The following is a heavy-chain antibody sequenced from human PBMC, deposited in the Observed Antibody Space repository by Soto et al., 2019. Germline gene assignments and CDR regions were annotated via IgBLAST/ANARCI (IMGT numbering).Heavy chain of an antibody. CDR1: GFTLSNYG. V-gene: IGHV3-30*03. D-gene: IGHD2-8*01. J-gene: IGHJ4*02. CDR2: ISYDGGNK. Sequence: PVGSLRLSCAASGFTLSNYGMNWVRQAPGKGLEWVAVISYDGGNKYYADSVKGRFTISRDNAKSSLYLQMNSLRDEDTAVYYCARVDNGNTGADYWGQGTLVTVSS. CDR3: ARVDNGNTGADY.